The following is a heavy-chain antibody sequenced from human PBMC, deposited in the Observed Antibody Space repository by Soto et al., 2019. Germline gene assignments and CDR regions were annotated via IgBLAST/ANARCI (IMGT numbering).Heavy chain of an antibody. CDR2: INPNGDTT. CDR3: AREGATAAKMFDY. J-gene: IGHJ4*02. Sequence: QVQLVQSGAEVKNPGASVKVSCKASGYTLSNYYMHWVRQAPGQGLEWMGGINPNGDTTYYAQKFLGRLPVTRDTSTSTVYMELSSLRSDDTAVYYCAREGATAAKMFDYWGQGTLVTVSS. CDR1: GYTLSNYY. V-gene: IGHV1-46*01. D-gene: IGHD2-2*01.